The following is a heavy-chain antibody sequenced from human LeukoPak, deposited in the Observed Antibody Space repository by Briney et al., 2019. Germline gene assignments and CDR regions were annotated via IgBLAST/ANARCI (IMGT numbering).Heavy chain of an antibody. CDR1: GGSISSYY. V-gene: IGHV4-59*08. Sequence: PSETLSLTCTVSGGSISSYYLSWIRQPPGKGLEWIGYIYYSGSTNYNPSLKSRVTISVDTSKSQFSVRLCSVLLQYMKVYDYARHSTPGTILNWFYPWGQGTLVTVSS. J-gene: IGHJ5*02. D-gene: IGHD1-1*01. CDR3: ARHSTPGTILNWFYP. CDR2: IYYSGST.